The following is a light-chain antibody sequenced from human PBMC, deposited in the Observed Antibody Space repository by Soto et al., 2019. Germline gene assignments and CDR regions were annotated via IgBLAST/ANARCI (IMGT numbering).Light chain of an antibody. Sequence: QSALTQPPSVSGAPGQRVTISCTGSSSNIGAGYDVHWYQQLPGTAPKLLIYGNSNRPSGVPDRFSGSKSGTSASLAITGLQAEDEADYYCHSYDSSLSGSGVFGGGTKLTVL. CDR2: GNS. CDR3: HSYDSSLSGSGV. CDR1: SSNIGAGYD. V-gene: IGLV1-40*01. J-gene: IGLJ2*01.